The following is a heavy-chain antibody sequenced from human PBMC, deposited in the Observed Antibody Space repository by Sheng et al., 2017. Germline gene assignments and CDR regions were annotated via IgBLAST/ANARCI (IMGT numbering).Heavy chain of an antibody. CDR3: ASLSPGGGQGWYFDL. Sequence: QVQLVQSGAEVKKPGSSVKVSCKASGGTFSSYAISWVRQAPGQGLEWMGGIIPILGIANYAQKFQGRVTITADKSTSTAYMELSSLRSEDTAVYYCASLSPGGGQGWYFDLWGRGTLVTVSS. J-gene: IGHJ2*01. CDR1: GGTFSSYA. V-gene: IGHV1-69*04. D-gene: IGHD3-10*01. CDR2: IIPILGIA.